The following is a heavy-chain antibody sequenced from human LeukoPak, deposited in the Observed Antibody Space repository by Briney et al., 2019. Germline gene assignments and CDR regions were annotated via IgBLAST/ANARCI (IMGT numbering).Heavy chain of an antibody. CDR3: AKDRYCSGGSCDQEFDY. V-gene: IGHV3-30*02. Sequence: GGSLRLSCAASGFTFSSCGMHWVRQAPGKGLEWVAFIRYDGSNKYYANSVKGRVTISRDNSKNTLYLQMNSLIAEDTAVYYCAKDRYCSGGSCDQEFDYWGQGALVTVAS. CDR1: GFTFSSCG. J-gene: IGHJ4*02. D-gene: IGHD2-15*01. CDR2: IRYDGSNK.